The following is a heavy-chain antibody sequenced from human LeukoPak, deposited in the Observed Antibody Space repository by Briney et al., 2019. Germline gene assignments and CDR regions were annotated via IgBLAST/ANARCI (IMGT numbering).Heavy chain of an antibody. Sequence: GGSLRLSCAASGFSFSTYWMSWGRQAPGKGLEWVAVISYDGSNKYYADSVKGRFTISRDNSKNTLYLQMNSLRAEDTAVYYCANLLYYYDSSNDYWGQGTLVTVSS. CDR3: ANLLYYYDSSNDY. V-gene: IGHV3-30*18. CDR2: ISYDGSNK. CDR1: GFSFSTYW. D-gene: IGHD3-22*01. J-gene: IGHJ4*02.